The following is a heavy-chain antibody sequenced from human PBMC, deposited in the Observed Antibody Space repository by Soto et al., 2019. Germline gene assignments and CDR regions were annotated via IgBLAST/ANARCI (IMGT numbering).Heavy chain of an antibody. Sequence: PGGSLRLSCAASGLTFANYAMSWVRQAPGKGLEWVSATSGSGGNPYYADSVKGRFTISRDNSKNTLYLQMNSLRAEDTAVFYCARATYHYDSTTYFRVYFDSWGQGALVTVSS. D-gene: IGHD3-22*01. J-gene: IGHJ4*02. CDR3: ARATYHYDSTTYFRVYFDS. V-gene: IGHV3-23*01. CDR2: TSGSGGNP. CDR1: GLTFANYA.